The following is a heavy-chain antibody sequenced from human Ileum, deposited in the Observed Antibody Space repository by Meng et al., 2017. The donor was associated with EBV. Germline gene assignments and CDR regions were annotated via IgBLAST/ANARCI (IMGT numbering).Heavy chain of an antibody. CDR1: GYIFNNYG. CDR2: ISAYNGNT. D-gene: IGHD1-14*01. V-gene: IGHV1-18*01. J-gene: IGHJ5*02. CDR3: ARDLPGGTKGTWLDL. Sequence: QGRLVQSGAEVKKPGASVKVSCKASGYIFNNYGVSWVRQAPGQGPEWMGWISAYNGNTNYAQNFQGRFTMTTDTSTSTAYMELRSLRSDDTAVYYCARDLPGGTKGTWLDLWGQGTLVTVSS.